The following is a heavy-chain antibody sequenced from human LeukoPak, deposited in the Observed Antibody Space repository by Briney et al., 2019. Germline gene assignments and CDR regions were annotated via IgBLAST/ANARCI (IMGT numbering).Heavy chain of an antibody. Sequence: GGSLRLSCAASGFTVITNGMTWVRQAPGKGLEWVSSITGSSSYIYYADLVKGRFTISRDNAKNSLYLQINSLRAEDTAVYYCARGLGSSWYSPDYWGQGTLVTVSS. CDR2: ITGSSSYI. CDR3: ARGLGSSWYSPDY. V-gene: IGHV3-21*01. D-gene: IGHD6-13*01. CDR1: GFTVITNG. J-gene: IGHJ4*02.